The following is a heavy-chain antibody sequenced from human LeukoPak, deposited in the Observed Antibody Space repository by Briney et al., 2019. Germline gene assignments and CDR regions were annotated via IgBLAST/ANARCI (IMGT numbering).Heavy chain of an antibody. CDR1: GGXXXXSXYY. CDR2: IYYSGST. J-gene: IGHJ4*02. Sequence: SGGXXXXSXYYWGWIRQPPGKXLEWIGSIYYSGSTYYNPSLKSRVTISXXXSKNQFSLKLNSVTAADTAEYXXXXXXXXRYFDWLPDYWGQGTLVTVSS. V-gene: IGHV4-39*01. D-gene: IGHD3-9*01. CDR3: XXXXXXRYFDWLPDY.